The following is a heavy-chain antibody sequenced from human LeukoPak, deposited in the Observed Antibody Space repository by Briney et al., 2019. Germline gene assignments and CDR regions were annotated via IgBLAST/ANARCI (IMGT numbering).Heavy chain of an antibody. CDR2: ISSSSSYI. CDR3: AREITSGWYRRSGRWYLDL. V-gene: IGHV3-21*01. J-gene: IGHJ2*01. CDR1: GFTFSSYS. D-gene: IGHD6-19*01. Sequence: GGSLRLSCAASGFTFSSYSMNWVRQAPGKGLEWVSSISSSSSYIYYADSVKGRFTISRDNAKNSLYLQMNSLRAEDTAVYYCAREITSGWYRRSGRWYLDLWGRGTLVTVSS.